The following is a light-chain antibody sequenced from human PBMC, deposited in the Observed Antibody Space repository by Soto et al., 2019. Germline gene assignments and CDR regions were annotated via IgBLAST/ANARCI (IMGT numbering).Light chain of an antibody. J-gene: IGKJ3*01. CDR3: QLYGSSPLFT. Sequence: EIVLTQSPDTLSLSPGERATLSCRASQSVSSAYLAWFQQKPGQTPRLLIAGASSRATGIPERFSGSGSGTDFTLTISRLEPDDVAVYWCQLYGSSPLFTFGPGTKVDSK. CDR2: GAS. V-gene: IGKV3-20*01. CDR1: QSVSSAY.